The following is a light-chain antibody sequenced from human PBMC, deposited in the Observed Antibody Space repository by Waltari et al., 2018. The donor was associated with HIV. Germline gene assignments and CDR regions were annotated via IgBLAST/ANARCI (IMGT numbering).Light chain of an antibody. J-gene: IGLJ3*02. CDR3: YSFTTSSTWV. V-gene: IGLV2-14*03. Sequence: QSALTQPAALSGSPGQSITNPCTGTSNDIGRYNQLGWHLQYPGRAPKLLIYDVSSRPSGISTRFSASKSGNTVSLTISGLQAEDEADYYCYSFTTSSTWVFGGGTKVTVL. CDR2: DVS. CDR1: SNDIGRYNQ.